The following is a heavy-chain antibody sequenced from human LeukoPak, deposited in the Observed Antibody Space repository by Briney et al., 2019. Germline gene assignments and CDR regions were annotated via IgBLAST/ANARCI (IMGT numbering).Heavy chain of an antibody. CDR3: AKDFDSYYDSTGYGASFSY. CDR1: GFTFSSYA. J-gene: IGHJ4*02. CDR2: ISGSSGNT. Sequence: GGSLRLSCAAPGFTFSSYAMSWVRQAPGKGLEWVSAISGSSGNTYYADSVKGRFTISRDNSKNTLYLQMNNLRAEDTALYYCAKDFDSYYDSTGYGASFSYWGQGTLVTVSS. D-gene: IGHD3-22*01. V-gene: IGHV3-23*01.